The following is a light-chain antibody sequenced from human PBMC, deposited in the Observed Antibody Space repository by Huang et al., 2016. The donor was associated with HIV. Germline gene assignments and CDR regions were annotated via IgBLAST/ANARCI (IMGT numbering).Light chain of an antibody. V-gene: IGKV3D-20*01. J-gene: IGKJ4*01. Sequence: EIVLTQSPATLSLSPGERATLSCGASQSLSSSYLARYQQKPGLEPRLLIYDASNRATGSPDRFSGSGSGTDFTLTISRLEPEDFAVYYCQQYGSSPLTFGGGTKVEIK. CDR1: QSLSSSY. CDR2: DAS. CDR3: QQYGSSPLT.